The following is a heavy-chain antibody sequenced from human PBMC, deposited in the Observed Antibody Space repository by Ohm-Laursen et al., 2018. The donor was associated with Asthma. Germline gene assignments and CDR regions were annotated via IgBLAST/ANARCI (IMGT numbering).Heavy chain of an antibody. CDR2: IYHSGST. Sequence: SETLSLTCRVSGGSISSSNWWSWVRQPPGKGLEWIGEIYHSGSTDYNPSLKSRVTISVDKSKNQFSLKLSSVTAADTAVYYCARAGSSGYCFDYWGQGTLVTVSS. V-gene: IGHV4-4*02. J-gene: IGHJ4*02. CDR3: ARAGSSGYCFDY. D-gene: IGHD3-22*01. CDR1: GGSISSSNW.